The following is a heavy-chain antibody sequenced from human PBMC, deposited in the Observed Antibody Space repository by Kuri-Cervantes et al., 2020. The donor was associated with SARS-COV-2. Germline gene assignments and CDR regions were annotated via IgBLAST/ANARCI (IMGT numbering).Heavy chain of an antibody. CDR2: ISGSGGST. CDR1: GFTLSSYA. CDR3: AKDLGRPNWFDP. V-gene: IGHV3-23*01. Sequence: GGSLRLSCAASGFTLSSYAMSWVRQAPGKGLEWVSAISGSGGSTYYADSVKGRFTISRDNSKNTLYLQMNSLRAEDTAVYYCAKDLGRPNWFDPWGQGTLVTVSS. J-gene: IGHJ5*02.